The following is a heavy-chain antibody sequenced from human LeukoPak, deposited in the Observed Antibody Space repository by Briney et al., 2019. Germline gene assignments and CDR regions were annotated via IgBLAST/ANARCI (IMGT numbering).Heavy chain of an antibody. Sequence: PGGSLRLSCAASGFTFSSYAMSWVRLAPGKGLEWVSAISSSGATTYYADSVKGRFTISRDNSKNTLSLQMITLRVEDTAVYNCAKGGAVSSSALDSWSQGTLVTVSS. V-gene: IGHV3-23*01. CDR1: GFTFSSYA. CDR2: ISSSGATT. CDR3: AKGGAVSSSALDS. J-gene: IGHJ4*02. D-gene: IGHD6-6*01.